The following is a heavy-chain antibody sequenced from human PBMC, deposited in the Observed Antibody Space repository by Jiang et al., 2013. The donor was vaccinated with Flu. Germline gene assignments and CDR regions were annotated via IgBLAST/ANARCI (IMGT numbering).Heavy chain of an antibody. CDR1: GGSISNYY. D-gene: IGHD7-27*01. V-gene: IGHV4-59*01. CDR2: IYYSGST. CDR3: ARRTGTRPNYFDY. Sequence: LLKPSETLSLTCTVSGGSISNYYWTWIRQPPGKTLEWIGYIYYSGSTNYNPSLMSRVTISVDTSKNQFSLKLNSVTAADTAVYYCARRTGTRPNYFDYWGQGTLVTVSS. J-gene: IGHJ4*02.